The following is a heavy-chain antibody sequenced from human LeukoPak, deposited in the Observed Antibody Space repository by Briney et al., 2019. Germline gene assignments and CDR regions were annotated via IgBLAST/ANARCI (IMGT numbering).Heavy chain of an antibody. J-gene: IGHJ4*02. CDR2: ISYDGSNK. D-gene: IGHD4-17*01. Sequence: GGSLRLSCAASGFTFSSYAMSWVRQAPGKGLEWVAVISYDGSNKYYADSVKGRFTISRDNSKNTLYLQMNSLRAEDTAVYYCANDYGDYLPADYWGQGTLVTVSS. CDR3: ANDYGDYLPADY. V-gene: IGHV3-30*18. CDR1: GFTFSSYA.